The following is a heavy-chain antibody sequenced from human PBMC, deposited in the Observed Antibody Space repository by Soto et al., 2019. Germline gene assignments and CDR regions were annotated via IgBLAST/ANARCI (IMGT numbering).Heavy chain of an antibody. CDR2: ISYDGSNK. D-gene: IGHD3-22*01. CDR3: AKLNTYYYDSGWGPRHFDY. CDR1: GFTFSSYG. Sequence: PGGSLRLSCAASGFTFSSYGMHWVRQAPGKGLEWVAVISYDGSNKYYADSVKGRFTISRDNSKNTLYLQMNSLRAEDTAVYYCAKLNTYYYDSGWGPRHFDYWGQGTLVTVSS. J-gene: IGHJ4*02. V-gene: IGHV3-30*18.